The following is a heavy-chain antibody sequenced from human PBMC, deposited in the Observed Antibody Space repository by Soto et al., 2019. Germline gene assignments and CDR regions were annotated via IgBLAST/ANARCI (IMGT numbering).Heavy chain of an antibody. CDR1: GGSFSDFA. CDR2: IIPMFAAT. CDR3: ARGGIVAVPAALSSYDDYTNYRFDS. V-gene: IGHV1-69*01. J-gene: IGHJ4*02. D-gene: IGHD2-15*01. Sequence: QVQLAQSGAEVRKPGSSVKVSCRASGGSFSDFAFSWVRQAPGQGLEWMGGIIPMFAATKYAKRFQGRVTISADASTRTVYFALSSLTSDDSAVYYCARGGIVAVPAALSSYDDYTNYRFDSWGQGTLVSVSS.